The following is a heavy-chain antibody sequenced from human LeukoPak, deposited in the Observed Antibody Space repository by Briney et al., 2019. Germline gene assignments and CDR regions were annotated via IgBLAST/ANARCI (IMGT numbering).Heavy chain of an antibody. CDR1: GDSVSSNSAA. CDR2: THYRSKWYI. CDR3: ARDFRGITGTEWFDP. J-gene: IGHJ5*02. V-gene: IGHV6-1*01. Sequence: SQTLSLTCALSGDSVSSNSAAWNWIRQSPSRGLEWLGRTHYRSKWYIEYAVSVKSRIIINPDTSKNQFSLQLNSVTPEDTALYYCARDFRGITGTEWFDPWGQGTLVTVSS. D-gene: IGHD1-20*01.